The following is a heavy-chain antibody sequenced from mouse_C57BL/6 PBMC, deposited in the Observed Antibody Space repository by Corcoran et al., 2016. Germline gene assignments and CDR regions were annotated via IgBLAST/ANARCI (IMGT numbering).Heavy chain of an antibody. CDR2: INPNNGGT. D-gene: IGHD1-1*01. V-gene: IGHV1-26*01. J-gene: IGHJ4*01. Sequence: EVQLQQSGPELVKPGASVKISCKASGYTFTDYYMNWVKQSHGKSLEWIGDINPNNGGTSYNQKFKGKATLTVDKSSSTAYMELRSLTSEDSAVYYCARSIQIYYYGSSYHYYAMDDWGQGTSVTVSS. CDR3: ARSIQIYYYGSSYHYYAMDD. CDR1: GYTFTDYY.